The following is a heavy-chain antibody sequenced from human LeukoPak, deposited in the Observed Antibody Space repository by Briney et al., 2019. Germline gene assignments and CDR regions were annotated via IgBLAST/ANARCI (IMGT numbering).Heavy chain of an antibody. Sequence: TLSLTCTVSGGSISSGGYYWSWIRQPQGKDLEWIGYIYHSGSTYYNPSLKSRVTISVDRSKNQFSLKLSSVTAADTAVYYCARLGDGYNVDYWGQGTLVTVSS. CDR2: IYHSGST. D-gene: IGHD5-24*01. J-gene: IGHJ4*02. CDR3: ARLGDGYNVDY. V-gene: IGHV4-30-2*01. CDR1: GGSISSGGYY.